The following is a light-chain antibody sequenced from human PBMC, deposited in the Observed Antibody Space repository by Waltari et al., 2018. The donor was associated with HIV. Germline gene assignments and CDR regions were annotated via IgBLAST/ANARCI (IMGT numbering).Light chain of an antibody. Sequence: DVVMTQSPLSLPVTLGQAASITCRSSQSLAHSNGNTYLSWFHQRQGQSPRRLIYQVSNRDSGVPDRFSGSGSGTEFTLNIDRVQADDVGIYYCMQGSHWPPRTFGQGTKVEIK. V-gene: IGKV2-30*02. J-gene: IGKJ1*01. CDR2: QVS. CDR3: MQGSHWPPRT. CDR1: QSLAHSNGNTY.